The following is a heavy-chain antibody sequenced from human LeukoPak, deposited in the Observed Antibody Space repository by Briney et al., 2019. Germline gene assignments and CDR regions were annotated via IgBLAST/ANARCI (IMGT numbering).Heavy chain of an antibody. V-gene: IGHV3-48*02. CDR2: ISGTRSAI. D-gene: IGHD6-19*01. CDR1: GFPFGSYS. J-gene: IGHJ4*02. CDR3: ARIPVSGWSNFDY. Sequence: GGSLRLSCSTSGFPFGSYSMIWVRQAPGKGLEWVSYISGTRSAITYGDSVKGRFTISRDNAKNALYLQMNNLKDEDTAVYYCARIPVSGWSNFDYWGRGTLVTVSS.